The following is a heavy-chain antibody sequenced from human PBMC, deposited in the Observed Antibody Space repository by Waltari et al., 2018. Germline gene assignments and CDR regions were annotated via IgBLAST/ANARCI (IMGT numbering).Heavy chain of an antibody. CDR1: GFTFSSYA. J-gene: IGHJ4*02. V-gene: IGHV3-64*07. Sequence: EVQLVESGGGLVQPGGSLRLSCAASGFTFSSYAMHWVRQAPGKGLEYVSAISSNGGSTYYADSVKGRFTISRDNAKNTLYLQMGSLRAEDMAVYYCARARRARSDYYDSSGHLDYWGQGTLVTVSS. D-gene: IGHD3-22*01. CDR3: ARARRARSDYYDSSGHLDY. CDR2: ISSNGGST.